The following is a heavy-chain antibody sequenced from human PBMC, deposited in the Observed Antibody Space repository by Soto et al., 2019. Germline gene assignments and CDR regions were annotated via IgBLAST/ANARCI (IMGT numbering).Heavy chain of an antibody. CDR2: ITSTSSAI. D-gene: IGHD1-1*01. J-gene: IGHJ4*02. Sequence: GGSLRLSCAASGFPFSFYSMDWVRQAPGKGLEWISYITSTSSAINYADSVRGRFTISRDNAMRSLFLHMNSLRDEDTAVYYCARDGKGAAYTHGPYYFDYWGQGALVTVS. V-gene: IGHV3-48*02. CDR1: GFPFSFYS. CDR3: ARDGKGAAYTHGPYYFDY.